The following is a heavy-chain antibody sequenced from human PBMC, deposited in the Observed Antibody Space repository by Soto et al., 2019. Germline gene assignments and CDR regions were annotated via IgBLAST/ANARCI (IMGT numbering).Heavy chain of an antibody. CDR3: ARVKSGSYDWFDP. J-gene: IGHJ5*02. V-gene: IGHV3-74*01. Sequence: EVQLVESGGGLGQPGGSLRLSCVASGFIFSDYWMHWVRQAPGKGLAWVSRINTDGSRTSYADSVKGRFTISSDNAKNTVYLQMNSLRAEDRAVYFFARVKSGSYDWFDPWGQGTLVTVSS. CDR2: INTDGSRT. CDR1: GFIFSDYW. D-gene: IGHD3-10*01.